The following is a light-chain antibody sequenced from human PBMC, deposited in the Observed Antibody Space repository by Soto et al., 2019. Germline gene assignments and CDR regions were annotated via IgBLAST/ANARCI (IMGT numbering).Light chain of an antibody. CDR1: QSLVYSDGNSY. Sequence: DIVLTQTPLSSPVTLGQPASISCRSSQSLVYSDGNSYLSWLQQRPGQPLRLLLYQVSERFSGVPXXSSGSGAGPDFTLKISRVEPEDVGVYYCMQATQSRTFGQGTRLEIK. CDR3: MQATQSRT. V-gene: IGKV2-24*01. J-gene: IGKJ5*01. CDR2: QVS.